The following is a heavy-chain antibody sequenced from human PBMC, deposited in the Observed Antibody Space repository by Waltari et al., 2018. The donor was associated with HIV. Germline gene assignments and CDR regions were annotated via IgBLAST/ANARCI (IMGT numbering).Heavy chain of an antibody. CDR2: NNSDVGVT. CDR1: GFTFSSYW. D-gene: IGHD5-18*01. J-gene: IGHJ1*01. Sequence: EVQLVESGGGLVQPGGSLRLSCAASGFTFSSYWMHWVRQAPGMGRGGGSRNNSDVGVTSHAGSGKDRFTISRDNARNTLYLQMNSLGAEDTAMYYCAKGGTSGYTFGFGRWGQGTLVTVSS. V-gene: IGHV3-74*01. CDR3: AKGGTSGYTFGFGR.